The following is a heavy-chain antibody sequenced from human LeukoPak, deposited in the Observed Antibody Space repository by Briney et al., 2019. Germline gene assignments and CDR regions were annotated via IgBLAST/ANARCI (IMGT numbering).Heavy chain of an antibody. J-gene: IGHJ4*02. CDR2: IWYDGSNK. CDR3: ARCYSYGYGYFDY. V-gene: IGHV3-33*01. D-gene: IGHD5-18*01. CDR1: GFTFSSYG. Sequence: GRSLRLSCAASGFTFSSYGMHWVRQAPGKGLEWVAVIWYDGSNKYYADSVKGRFTISRDNSKNTLYLQMNSLRAEDTAVYYCARCYSYGYGYFDYWGQGTLVTVSS.